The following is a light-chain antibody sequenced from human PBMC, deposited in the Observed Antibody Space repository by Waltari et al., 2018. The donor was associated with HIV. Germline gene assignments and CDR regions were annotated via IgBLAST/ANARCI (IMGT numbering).Light chain of an antibody. CDR1: LSVSTN. V-gene: IGKV3-15*01. J-gene: IGKJ1*01. Sequence: EIILTQSPATVSVSPGERASLSCRASLSVSTNLAWYQQKPGRAPRLLIYGASTRATGIPARFSGGGSGTEFTLTISSLQPEDFAVYYCQQYNDWPTFGRGTKVEIK. CDR2: GAS. CDR3: QQYNDWPT.